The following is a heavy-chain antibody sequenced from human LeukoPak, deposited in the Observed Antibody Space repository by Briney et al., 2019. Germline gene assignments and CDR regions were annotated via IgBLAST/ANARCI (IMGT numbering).Heavy chain of an antibody. CDR3: ARAIPHYYDSSGYQTLGFDY. Sequence: GGSLRLSCAASGFTFSSYSMNWVRQAPGKGLEWVSSISSSSSYIYYADSVKGRFTISRDNAKNSLYLQMNSLRAEDTAVYYCARAIPHYYDSSGYQTLGFDYWGQGTLVTVSS. CDR1: GFTFSSYS. D-gene: IGHD3-22*01. J-gene: IGHJ4*02. CDR2: ISSSSSYI. V-gene: IGHV3-21*01.